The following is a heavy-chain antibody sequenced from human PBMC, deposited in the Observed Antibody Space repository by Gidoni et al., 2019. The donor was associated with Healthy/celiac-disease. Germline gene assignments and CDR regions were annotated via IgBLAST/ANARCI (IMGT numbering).Heavy chain of an antibody. V-gene: IGHV1-69*01. J-gene: IGHJ3*02. CDR2: TIPIFGTA. Sequence: QVQLVQSGAEGKTPGSSVKVSCMDSGGTFSSYAISWVRRAHGQGLEWMGGTIPIFGTANYAQKFQGRVTITADESTSTAYMELSSLRSEDTAVYYCARAVDVLGAFDIWGQGTMVTVSS. CDR3: ARAVDVLGAFDI. D-gene: IGHD5-12*01. CDR1: GGTFSSYA.